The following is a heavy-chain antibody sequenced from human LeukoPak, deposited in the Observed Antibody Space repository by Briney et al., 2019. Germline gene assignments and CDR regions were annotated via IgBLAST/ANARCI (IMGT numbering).Heavy chain of an antibody. CDR2: INPSSGGT. J-gene: IGHJ4*02. V-gene: IGHV1-2*02. Sequence: ASVKVSCKASGYTFTGYYMHWVRQAPGQGLEWMGWINPSSGGTNYAQKFQGRVTMTRDTSISTAYMELSRLRSDDTAVYYCARGAAYSSSWFHPYYFDYWGRGTLVTVSS. CDR1: GYTFTGYY. D-gene: IGHD6-13*01. CDR3: ARGAAYSSSWFHPYYFDY.